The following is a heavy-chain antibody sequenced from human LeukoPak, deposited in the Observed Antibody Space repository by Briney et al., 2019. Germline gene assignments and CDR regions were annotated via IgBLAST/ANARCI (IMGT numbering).Heavy chain of an antibody. CDR3: ARDAGIAARGFGY. Sequence: GGSLRLSCAASEFTFSSYSMNWVRQAPGKGLEWVSSISSSSSYIYYADSVKGRFTISRDNAKNSLYLQMNSLRAEDTAVYYCARDAGIAARGFGYWGQGTLVTVSS. CDR1: EFTFSSYS. CDR2: ISSSSSYI. D-gene: IGHD6-6*01. V-gene: IGHV3-21*01. J-gene: IGHJ4*02.